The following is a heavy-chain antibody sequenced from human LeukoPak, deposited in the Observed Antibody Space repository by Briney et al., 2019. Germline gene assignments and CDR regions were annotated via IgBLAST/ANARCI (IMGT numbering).Heavy chain of an antibody. Sequence: ASVKVSCKASGYTFTSYDINWVRQATGQGLEWMGWINPTSSGTNYAQNFQDRVTMTRDMSISTVYMELSRLSPDDTAVYYCARGGCGGGTCHTSWLNPWGQGTLVTVPS. J-gene: IGHJ5*02. D-gene: IGHD2-15*01. V-gene: IGHV1-2*02. CDR1: GYTFTSYD. CDR2: INPTSSGT. CDR3: ARGGCGGGTCHTSWLNP.